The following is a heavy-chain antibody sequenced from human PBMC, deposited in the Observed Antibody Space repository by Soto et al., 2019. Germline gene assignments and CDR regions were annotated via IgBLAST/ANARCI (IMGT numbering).Heavy chain of an antibody. Sequence: GGSLRLSCAASGFSFSTFWMSWVRHAPGKGLERVANIKQDGSEKYYVDSVKGRFTISRDNAKNSLYLQMNSLRAEDTAVYYCARGSRGAVAGTVYYYGMDVWGQGTTVTVSS. CDR3: ARGSRGAVAGTVYYYGMDV. CDR2: IKQDGSEK. D-gene: IGHD6-19*01. V-gene: IGHV3-7*03. J-gene: IGHJ6*02. CDR1: GFSFSTFW.